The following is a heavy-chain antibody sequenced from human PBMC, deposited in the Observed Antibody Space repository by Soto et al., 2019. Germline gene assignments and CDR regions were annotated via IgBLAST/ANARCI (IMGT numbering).Heavy chain of an antibody. Sequence: SLKISCKASGYSFRTYWIGWVRQRPGKGLDWMGVVYPSDSYTRYNPSFQGHVSISADKSISTAYLQWSSLRASDTAIYYGAKHAGSRTSMYDYCAVDDWGLGTTVTVSS. D-gene: IGHD3-3*01. CDR2: VYPSDSYT. V-gene: IGHV5-51*01. CDR1: GYSFRTYW. J-gene: IGHJ6*02. CDR3: AKHAGSRTSMYDYCAVDD.